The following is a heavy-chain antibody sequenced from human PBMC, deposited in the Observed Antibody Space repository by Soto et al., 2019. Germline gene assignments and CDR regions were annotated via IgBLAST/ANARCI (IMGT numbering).Heavy chain of an antibody. CDR1: GYTFTSYG. Sequence: ASVKVSCKASGYTFTSYGISWARQAPGQGLEWMGWISAYNGNTNYAQKLQGRVTMTTDTSTSTAYMELRSLRSDDTAVYYCARVLVVPAAMLGYYYYYGMDVWGQGTTVTVSS. D-gene: IGHD2-2*01. CDR2: ISAYNGNT. V-gene: IGHV1-18*01. J-gene: IGHJ6*02. CDR3: ARVLVVPAAMLGYYYYYGMDV.